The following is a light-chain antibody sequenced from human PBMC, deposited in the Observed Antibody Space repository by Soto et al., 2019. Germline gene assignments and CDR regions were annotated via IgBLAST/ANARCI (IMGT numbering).Light chain of an antibody. Sequence: EIVMTQSPATLSVSPGERATLSCRASQSVRSNLAWYQQKPGQAPRLLIYGASTRATGIPGRFSGSGFGTEFTLTISRLQSEDFALYYCQQYNNWPPYTFGQGTKLEIK. CDR2: GAS. CDR3: QQYNNWPPYT. CDR1: QSVRSN. V-gene: IGKV3-15*01. J-gene: IGKJ2*01.